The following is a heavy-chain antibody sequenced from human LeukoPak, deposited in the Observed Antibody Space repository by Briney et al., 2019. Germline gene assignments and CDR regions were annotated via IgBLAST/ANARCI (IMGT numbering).Heavy chain of an antibody. CDR2: IRGKPSNYAT. V-gene: IGHV3-73*01. D-gene: IGHD3-16*01. J-gene: IGHJ4*02. CDR1: GFKVSGSA. Sequence: PGGSLRLSCVTSGFKVSGSAMHWGRPASGQVLEWVGRIRGKPSNYATTYTASMKDRVTISRDASKTTAYLQMTGLKTEDTAVYYCRGALGYWGQGTLATVSS. CDR3: RGALGY.